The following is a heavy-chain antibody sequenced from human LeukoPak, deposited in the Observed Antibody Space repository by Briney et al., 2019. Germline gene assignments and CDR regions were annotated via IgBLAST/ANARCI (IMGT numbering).Heavy chain of an antibody. Sequence: SETLSLTCTVSGGSISSHYWSWIRQPPGKGLEWIGYIYYSGSTNYNPSLKSRVTMSVDTSKNQFSLKLSSVTAADTAVYYCATIVHGTNNAFDIWGQGTMVTVSS. CDR3: ATIVHGTNNAFDI. V-gene: IGHV4-59*11. CDR2: IYYSGST. D-gene: IGHD4/OR15-4a*01. CDR1: GGSISSHY. J-gene: IGHJ3*02.